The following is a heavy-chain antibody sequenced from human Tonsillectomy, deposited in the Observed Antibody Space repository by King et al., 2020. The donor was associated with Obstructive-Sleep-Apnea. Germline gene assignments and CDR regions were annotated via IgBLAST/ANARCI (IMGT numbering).Heavy chain of an antibody. J-gene: IGHJ2*01. CDR1: GYTFTGYY. Sequence: VQLVESGAEVKKPGASVKVSCKASGYTFTGYYIHWVRQAPGQGLEWMGWINPKSGGTKYAQKFQGWVTMTRDTSISTAYMELNTLTSDDTAVYYCARDYSSSWNWYFDLWGRGTLVTVSS. CDR2: INPKSGGT. V-gene: IGHV1-2*04. CDR3: ARDYSSSWNWYFDL. D-gene: IGHD6-13*01.